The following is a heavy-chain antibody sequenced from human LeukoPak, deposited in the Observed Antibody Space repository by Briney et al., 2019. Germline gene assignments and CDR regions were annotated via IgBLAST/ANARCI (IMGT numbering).Heavy chain of an antibody. D-gene: IGHD5-24*01. CDR3: AHRRRWLQLFRDDAFDI. CDR2: IYWDDDK. CDR1: GFSLSTSGVG. Sequence: SGPTLVKPTQTLTLTCTFSGFSLSTSGVGVGWIRQPPGKALEWLALIYWDDDKRYSPSLKSRLTITKDTSKNQVDLTMTNMDPVDTATYYCAHRRRWLQLFRDDAFDIWGQGTMVTVSS. J-gene: IGHJ3*02. V-gene: IGHV2-5*02.